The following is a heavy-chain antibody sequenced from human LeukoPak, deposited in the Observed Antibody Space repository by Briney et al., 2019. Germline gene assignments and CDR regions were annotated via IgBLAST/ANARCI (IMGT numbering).Heavy chain of an antibody. CDR2: IIPIFGTA. J-gene: IGHJ6*03. CDR1: GGTFSSYA. CDR3: ARDAEGPTVRVRYYYYMDV. Sequence: SVKVSCKASGGTFSSYAISWVRQAPGQGLEWMGGIIPIFGTANYAQKFQGRVTITTDESTSTAYMELSSLRSEDTAVYYCARDAEGPTVRVRYYYYMDVWDKGTTVTVSS. D-gene: IGHD4-11*01. V-gene: IGHV1-69*05.